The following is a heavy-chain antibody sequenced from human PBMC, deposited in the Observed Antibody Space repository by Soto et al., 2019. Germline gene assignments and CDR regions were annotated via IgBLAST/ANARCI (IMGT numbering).Heavy chain of an antibody. Sequence: SETLSVTCTVSGGSISSGGYYWSWIRQHPGKGLEWIGYIYYSGSTYYNPSLKSRVTISVDTSKNQFSLKLSSVTAAATAVYYCARASIYGDYGYRDYYYYGMDVWGKGNRVTVCS. J-gene: IGHJ6*04. V-gene: IGHV4-31*03. CDR1: GGSISSGGYY. CDR2: IYYSGST. CDR3: ARASIYGDYGYRDYYYYGMDV. D-gene: IGHD4-17*01.